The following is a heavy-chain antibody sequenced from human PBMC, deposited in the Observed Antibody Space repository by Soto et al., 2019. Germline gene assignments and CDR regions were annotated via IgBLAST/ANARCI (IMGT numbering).Heavy chain of an antibody. CDR2: ISYNGNT. CDR3: ARVEDYFDSSGYAH. V-gene: IGHV1-18*01. D-gene: IGHD3-22*01. J-gene: IGHJ4*02. Sequence: ASVKVSCKASGYTFTNYGVTWVRQAPGQGLEWMGWISYNGNTNYAQKLQGRVTMTTDTSTSTAYMELRGLRSDDTAVYYCARVEDYFDSSGYAHWGQGTLVTVSS. CDR1: GYTFTNYG.